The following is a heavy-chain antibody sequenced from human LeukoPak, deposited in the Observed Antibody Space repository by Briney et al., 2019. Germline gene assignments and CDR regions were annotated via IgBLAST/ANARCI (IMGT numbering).Heavy chain of an antibody. V-gene: IGHV4-59*01. J-gene: IGHJ3*02. CDR1: GASISSYY. D-gene: IGHD3-16*01. CDR3: ARVGGAPLGAFDI. CDR2: MYYSGTT. Sequence: NTSETLSLTCSVSGASISSYYWSWIRQSPGKGLEWIGCMYYSGTTNYNPSLKSRVSISKDVSKNQFSLRVTSVTAADTAVYYCARVGGAPLGAFDIWGQGTAVTVSS.